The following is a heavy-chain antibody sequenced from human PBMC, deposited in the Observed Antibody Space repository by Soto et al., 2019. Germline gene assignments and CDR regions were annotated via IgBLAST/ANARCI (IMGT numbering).Heavy chain of an antibody. J-gene: IGHJ6*02. V-gene: IGHV1-69*06. CDR1: GGTFSSYA. CDR2: IIPIFGTA. CDR3: ARVSGYCSGGSCYSGIYYYGMDV. D-gene: IGHD2-15*01. Sequence: GAAVKVSCKASGGTFSSYAISWVRQAPGQGLEWMGGIIPIFGTANYAQKFQGRVTITADKSTSTAYMELSSLRSEDTAVYYCARVSGYCSGGSCYSGIYYYGMDVWGQGTTVTVSS.